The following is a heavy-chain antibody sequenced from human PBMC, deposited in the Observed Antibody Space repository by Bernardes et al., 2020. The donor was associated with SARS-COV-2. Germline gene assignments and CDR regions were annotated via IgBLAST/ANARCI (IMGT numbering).Heavy chain of an antibody. CDR2: IYSSGTT. CDR1: GDSISGHY. J-gene: IGHJ5*02. D-gene: IGHD2-15*01. V-gene: IGHV4-4*07. Sequence: SETLSLTCNVSGDSISGHYWSWIRQPAGKGLEWIGRIYSSGTTNYNPSLKSRVTMSVDMSKNQFSLKVTSVTAADTAVYYCARNFGPYSPSVNWFDPWGQGTLVTVSS. CDR3: ARNFGPYSPSVNWFDP.